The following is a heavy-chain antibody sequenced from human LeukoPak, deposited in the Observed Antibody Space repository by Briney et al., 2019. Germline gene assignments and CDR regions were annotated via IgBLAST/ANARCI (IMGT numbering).Heavy chain of an antibody. D-gene: IGHD3-10*01. CDR1: GYTFTSYY. V-gene: IGHV1-46*01. CDR3: ATDLWFGELSRDY. J-gene: IGHJ4*02. CDR2: INPSGGST. Sequence: ASVKVSCKASGYTFTSYYMHWVRQAPGQGLEWMGIINPSGGSTGYAQKFQGRVTMTRDMSTSTVYMELSSLRSEDTAVYYCATDLWFGELSRDYWGQGTLVTVSS.